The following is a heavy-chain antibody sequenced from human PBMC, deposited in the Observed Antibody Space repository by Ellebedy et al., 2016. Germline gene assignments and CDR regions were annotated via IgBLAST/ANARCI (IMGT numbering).Heavy chain of an antibody. CDR1: GGSFSDYY. CDR2: INHSGTT. J-gene: IGHJ4*02. Sequence: SETLSLTCAVYGGSFSDYYWSWIRQPPGKGLEWIGEINHSGTTNYNPSLKRRATMSLDTSKNQFSLKLSSVTAADTAVYFCARGPSRVFYGSGYYYDIWGQGAQVTVSS. CDR3: ARGPSRVFYGSGYYYDI. V-gene: IGHV4-34*01. D-gene: IGHD3-10*01.